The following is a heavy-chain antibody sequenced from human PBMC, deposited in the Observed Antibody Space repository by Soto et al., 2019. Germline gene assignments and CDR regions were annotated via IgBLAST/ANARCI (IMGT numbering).Heavy chain of an antibody. D-gene: IGHD3-10*01. CDR1: GFTFNNYG. CDR2: ISYDGSGK. J-gene: IGHJ6*02. V-gene: IGHV3-30*03. CDR3: ATAHRKYGSRSYYGYYGMDV. Sequence: QVQLVESGGGVVQPGRSLRLSCAASGFTFNNYGMHWVRQAPGKGLVWVAVISYDGSGKYYADSVMGRFTISRDNSKKTLSLQMNSLRAEDTAVYYCATAHRKYGSRSYYGYYGMDVWGQGTTVTVPS.